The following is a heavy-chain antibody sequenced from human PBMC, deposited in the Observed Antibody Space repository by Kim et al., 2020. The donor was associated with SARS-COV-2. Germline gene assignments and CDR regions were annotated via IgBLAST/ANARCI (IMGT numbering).Heavy chain of an antibody. D-gene: IGHD6-19*01. CDR3: ARDTPAVAVDY. V-gene: IGHV3-48*02. Sequence: IYYADYVNCRFTISRDNAKNSLYLQTTNQRDEDTAVYYCARDTPAVAVDYWGQGTLVTVSS. J-gene: IGHJ4*02. CDR2: I.